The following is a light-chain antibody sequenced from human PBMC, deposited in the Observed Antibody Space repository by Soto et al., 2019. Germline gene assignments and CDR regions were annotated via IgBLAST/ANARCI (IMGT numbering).Light chain of an antibody. V-gene: IGKV1-6*01. CDR1: QGIRDD. J-gene: IGKJ2*01. CDR2: GAS. Sequence: IQMTPSPSAPSASVGDKVTIPCRASQGIRDDLGWYQQKPGEAPKPLIYGASNLQSGVPSRFSASGSGTDFTLTISSLQPEDVATYYCLQDYNYPHTFGQGTKVDIK. CDR3: LQDYNYPHT.